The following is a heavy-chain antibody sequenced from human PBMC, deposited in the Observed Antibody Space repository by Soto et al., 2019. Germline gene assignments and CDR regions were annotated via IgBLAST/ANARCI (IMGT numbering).Heavy chain of an antibody. J-gene: IGHJ4*02. Sequence: QVQLQESGPGLVKPSQTLSLTCTVSGGSISSGGYYWSWIRQHPGKGLEWIGYIYYSGSTYYNPSLKSRVTISVDTSKNQFSLKLSSVTAADTAVYYCARGKEQLGFWSSNYYFDYWGQGTLVTVSS. CDR3: ARGKEQLGFWSSNYYFDY. CDR1: GGSISSGGYY. V-gene: IGHV4-31*03. D-gene: IGHD3-3*01. CDR2: IYYSGST.